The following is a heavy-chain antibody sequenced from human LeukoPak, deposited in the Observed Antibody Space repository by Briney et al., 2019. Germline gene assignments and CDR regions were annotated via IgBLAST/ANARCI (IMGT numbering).Heavy chain of an antibody. CDR1: GYSFTSYW. D-gene: IGHD5-18*01. V-gene: IGHV5-51*01. CDR3: ARAVGGYSFDYYYYGMDV. CDR2: IYPGDSDT. Sequence: RGESLKISCKGSGYSFTSYWIGWVRQMPGKGLEWMGIIYPGDSDTRYSPSFQGQVTISADKSISTAYLQWSSLKASDTAMYYCARAVGGYSFDYYYYGMDVWGQGTTVTVSS. J-gene: IGHJ6*02.